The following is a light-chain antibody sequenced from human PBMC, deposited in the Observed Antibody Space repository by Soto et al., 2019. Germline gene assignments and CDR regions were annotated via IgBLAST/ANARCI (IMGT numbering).Light chain of an antibody. J-gene: IGKJ5*01. Sequence: ESVLTQSPGTLSLSPGERAIISCRATQSISIRNLAWYQQKPGQPPRLLIFGASSRATGIPDRFSGSGSGTDSTLTISRLEPGDFAVYYCQQHGISHITFGQGTRLEIK. V-gene: IGKV3-20*01. CDR2: GAS. CDR3: QQHGISHIT. CDR1: QSISIRN.